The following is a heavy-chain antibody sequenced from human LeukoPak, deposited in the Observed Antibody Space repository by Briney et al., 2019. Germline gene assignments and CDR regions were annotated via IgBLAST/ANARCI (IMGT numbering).Heavy chain of an antibody. CDR1: GFTFSSYA. V-gene: IGHV3-23*01. D-gene: IGHD6-13*01. CDR3: ARRREHSSWYYYYYCMDV. J-gene: IGHJ6*03. CDR2: ISGSGGST. Sequence: GGSLRLSCAASGFTFSSYAMSWVRQAPGKGLEWVSAISGSGGSTYYADSVKGRFTISRDNSKNTLYLQMNSLRAEDTAVYYCARRREHSSWYYYYYCMDVWGKGTTVTVSS.